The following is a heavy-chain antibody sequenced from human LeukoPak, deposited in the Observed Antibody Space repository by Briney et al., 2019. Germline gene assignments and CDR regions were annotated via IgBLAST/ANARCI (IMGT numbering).Heavy chain of an antibody. Sequence: SETLSLTCTVSGGSISSYYWSWIRQPPGKGLEWIGYIYYSGSTNYNPSLKSRVTISVDTSKNQFSLKLSSVTAADTAVYYCARGHYYDRSGYRIDYWGQGTLVTVSS. J-gene: IGHJ4*02. CDR3: ARGHYYDRSGYRIDY. CDR1: GGSISSYY. CDR2: IYYSGST. D-gene: IGHD3-22*01. V-gene: IGHV4-59*01.